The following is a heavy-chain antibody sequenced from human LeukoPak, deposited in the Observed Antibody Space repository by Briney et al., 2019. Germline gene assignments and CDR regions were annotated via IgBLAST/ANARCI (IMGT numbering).Heavy chain of an antibody. CDR2: MLPGDSDT. V-gene: IGHV5-51*01. Sequence: GESLKISCKGSGYTFIRYWIAWVRQMPGKGLEWMGSMLPGDSDTRYSPSFQGQVTLSVDKSISTAYLHWSSLEASDTAMYCCASGIYSRPFDYWGQGTLVTVSP. D-gene: IGHD3-22*01. CDR1: GYTFIRYW. J-gene: IGHJ4*02. CDR3: ASGIYSRPFDY.